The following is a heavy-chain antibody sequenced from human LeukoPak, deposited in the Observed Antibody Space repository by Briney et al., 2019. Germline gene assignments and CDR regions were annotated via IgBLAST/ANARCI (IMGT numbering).Heavy chain of an antibody. D-gene: IGHD6-19*01. Sequence: SETLSLTCTVSGGSTSHSAYFWAWIRQPPGKGLEWVGNIYYTETTHYNPSLKSRVTMSFDTSRNQFSLNLSSVTAADTAAYYCARVRGIALPGDRYMDVWGKGTTVTVSS. J-gene: IGHJ6*03. CDR3: ARVRGIALPGDRYMDV. CDR2: IYYTETT. V-gene: IGHV4-39*01. CDR1: GGSTSHSAYF.